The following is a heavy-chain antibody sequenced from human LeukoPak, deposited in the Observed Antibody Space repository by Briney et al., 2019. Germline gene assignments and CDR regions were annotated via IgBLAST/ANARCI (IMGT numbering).Heavy chain of an antibody. CDR3: ARQDQNHGTYDY. D-gene: IGHD1-14*01. J-gene: IGHJ4*02. V-gene: IGHV1-69*13. CDR1: GGTFSSYA. Sequence: SVKVSCKASGGTFSSYAISWVRQAPGQGLEWMGGIIPIFGTANYAQKFQGRVTITADESTSTAYMELSSLRSKDTAVYYCARQDQNHGTYDYWGQGTLVTVSS. CDR2: IIPIFGTA.